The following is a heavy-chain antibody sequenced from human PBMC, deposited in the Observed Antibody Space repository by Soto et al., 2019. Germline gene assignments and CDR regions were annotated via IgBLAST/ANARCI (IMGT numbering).Heavy chain of an antibody. Sequence: SETLSLTCAVSGGSISSGGYSWSWIRQPPGKGLEWIGYIYHSGSTYYNPSLKSRVTISVDTSKNQFSLKLSSVTAADTAVYYCARSRDYVWGSYRLNWFDPWGQGTLVTVSS. J-gene: IGHJ5*02. V-gene: IGHV4-30-2*02. CDR2: IYHSGST. D-gene: IGHD3-16*02. CDR3: ARSRDYVWGSYRLNWFDP. CDR1: GGSISSGGYS.